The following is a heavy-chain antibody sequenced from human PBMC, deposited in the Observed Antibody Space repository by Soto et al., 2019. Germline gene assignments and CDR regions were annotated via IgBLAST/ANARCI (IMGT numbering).Heavy chain of an antibody. J-gene: IGHJ4*02. CDR2: INPSGGST. V-gene: IGHV1-46*01. D-gene: IGHD3-22*01. CDR1: GYTFTSYY. CDR3: ARDRDYDSSGYYPYYFDY. Sequence: SVKVSCKASGYTFTSYYMHLLLHAPVQLLEWMGIINPSGGSTSYAQKFQGRVTMTRDTSTSTVYMELSSLRSEDTAVYYCARDRDYDSSGYYPYYFDYWGQGTLVTVSS.